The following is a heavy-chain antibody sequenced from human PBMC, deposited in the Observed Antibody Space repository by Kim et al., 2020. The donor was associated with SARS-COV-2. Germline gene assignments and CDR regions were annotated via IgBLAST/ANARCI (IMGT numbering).Heavy chain of an antibody. Sequence: ASVKVSCKASGYTFTSYGISWVRQAPGQGLEWMGWISAYNGNTNYAQKLQGRVTMTTDTSTSTAYMELRSLRSDDTAVYYCARDLWVTGIAVAGYYYYYGMDVWGQGTTGTVSS. CDR3: ARDLWVTGIAVAGYYYYYGMDV. J-gene: IGHJ6*02. CDR1: GYTFTSYG. V-gene: IGHV1-18*01. CDR2: ISAYNGNT. D-gene: IGHD6-19*01.